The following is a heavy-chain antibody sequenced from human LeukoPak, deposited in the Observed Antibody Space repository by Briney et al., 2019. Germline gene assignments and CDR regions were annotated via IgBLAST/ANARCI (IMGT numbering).Heavy chain of an antibody. CDR3: ATGIGTLWSGYYHDY. J-gene: IGHJ4*02. CDR1: GGTFSTYA. V-gene: IGHV1-69*04. D-gene: IGHD3-3*01. CDR2: IIPVLGVA. Sequence: ASVKVSCRASGGTFSTYAISWVRQAPGQGLEWMGRIIPVLGVANYAQKFQGRVTISADKSTSTAYMEVSSLRSEDTAVYYCATGIGTLWSGYYHDYWGQGTLVTVSS.